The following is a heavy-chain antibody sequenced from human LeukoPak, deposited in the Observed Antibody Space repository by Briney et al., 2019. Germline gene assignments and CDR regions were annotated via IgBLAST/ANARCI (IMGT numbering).Heavy chain of an antibody. V-gene: IGHV3-21*01. CDR2: ISSSSYI. Sequence: GGSLRLSCAASGFTFSSYSMNWVRQAPGKGLEWVSSISSSSYIYYADSVKGRFTISRDNAKNSLYLQMNSLRAEDTAVYYCARATVTKAPFDYWGQGTLVTVSS. CDR3: ARATVTKAPFDY. CDR1: GFTFSSYS. J-gene: IGHJ4*02. D-gene: IGHD4-17*01.